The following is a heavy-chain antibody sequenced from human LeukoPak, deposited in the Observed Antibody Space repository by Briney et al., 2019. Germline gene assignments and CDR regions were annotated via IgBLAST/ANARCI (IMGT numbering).Heavy chain of an antibody. CDR3: ARSGFDSYEMFGY. D-gene: IGHD5-18*01. J-gene: IGHJ4*02. Sequence: ASVKVSCKASGHTFTGYYMHWVRQAPGQGLEWMGRINPNSGGTNYAQKFQGRVTMTRDTSISTAYMELSRLRSDDTAVYYCARSGFDSYEMFGYWGQGTLVTVSS. CDR1: GHTFTGYY. CDR2: INPNSGGT. V-gene: IGHV1-2*06.